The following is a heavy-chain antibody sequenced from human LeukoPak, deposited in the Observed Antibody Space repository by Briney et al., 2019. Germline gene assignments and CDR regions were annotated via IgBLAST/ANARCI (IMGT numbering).Heavy chain of an antibody. D-gene: IGHD1-26*01. J-gene: IGHJ4*02. Sequence: GGSLRLSCAASGFTFSSYAMSWVRQAPGKGLEWVSAISGSGGSTYYADSVKGRFTISRDNSKNTLYLQMNSLRAEDTAAYYCAKDRKWELLIPVDYWGQGTLVTVSS. CDR1: GFTFSSYA. CDR2: ISGSGGST. V-gene: IGHV3-23*01. CDR3: AKDRKWELLIPVDY.